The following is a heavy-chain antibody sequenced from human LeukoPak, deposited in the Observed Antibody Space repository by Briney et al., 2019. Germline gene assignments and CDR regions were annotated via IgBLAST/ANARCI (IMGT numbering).Heavy chain of an antibody. CDR3: AKDGRGYSGSFDY. J-gene: IGHJ4*02. Sequence: GGSLRLSCAASGFTFSSYAMSWVRQAPGKGLEWVSAISGSGGSTYYADSVKGRFTIFRDNSKNTLYLQMNSLRAEDTAVYYCAKDGRGYSGSFDYWGQGTLVTVSS. D-gene: IGHD5-12*01. CDR1: GFTFSSYA. CDR2: ISGSGGST. V-gene: IGHV3-23*01.